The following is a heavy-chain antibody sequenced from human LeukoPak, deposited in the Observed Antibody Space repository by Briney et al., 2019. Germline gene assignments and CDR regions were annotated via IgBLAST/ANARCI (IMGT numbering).Heavy chain of an antibody. CDR3: ARGDGSGSYSYYYYYGMDV. CDR2: ISHSGST. V-gene: IGHV4-38-2*02. J-gene: IGHJ6*02. CDR1: GYSISSGYY. D-gene: IGHD3-10*01. Sequence: PSETLSLTCTVSGYSISSGYYWGWIRQPAGKGLEWIGSISHSGSTYYNPSLKSRVTISVDTSKNQFSLKLSSVTAADTAVYYCARGDGSGSYSYYYYYGMDVWGQGTTVTVSS.